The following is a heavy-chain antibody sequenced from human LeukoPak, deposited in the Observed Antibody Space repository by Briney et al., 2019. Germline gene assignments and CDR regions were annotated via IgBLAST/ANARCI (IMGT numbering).Heavy chain of an antibody. CDR2: IYYSGST. J-gene: IGHJ4*02. CDR1: GGSISSSSYY. CDR3: ARGRMTAPFDY. Sequence: ASETLSLTCTVSGGSISSSSYYWGWIRQPPGKGLEWIGSIYYSGSTYYNPSLKSRVTISVDTSKNQFSLKLSSVTAADTAVYYCARGRMTAPFDYWGQGTLVTVSS. V-gene: IGHV4-39*07.